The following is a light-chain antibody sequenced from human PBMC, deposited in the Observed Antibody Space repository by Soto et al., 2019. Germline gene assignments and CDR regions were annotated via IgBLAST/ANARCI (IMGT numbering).Light chain of an antibody. Sequence: DIQMTQSPSTLSASVGDRVTITCRASQSISSWLAWYQQKPGKAPKLLIYDASILESGVPSRFSGIGSGTDFTLTISSLQTNDFATYYCQQYNSDSSTFGQGTTVEIK. CDR3: QQYNSDSST. CDR2: DAS. J-gene: IGKJ1*01. CDR1: QSISSW. V-gene: IGKV1-5*01.